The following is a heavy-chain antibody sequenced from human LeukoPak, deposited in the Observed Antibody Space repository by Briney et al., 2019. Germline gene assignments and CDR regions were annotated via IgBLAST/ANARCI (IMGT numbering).Heavy chain of an antibody. CDR1: GGTFSSYA. CDR2: IIPIFGTA. CDR3: ARESTDYYDSSGYYYGPVY. V-gene: IGHV1-69*13. J-gene: IGHJ4*02. Sequence: SVKVPCKASGGTFSSYAISWVRQAPGQGLEWMGGIIPIFGTANYAQKFQGRVTITADESTSTAYMELSNLRSEDTAVYYCARESTDYYDSSGYYYGPVYWGQGTLVTVSS. D-gene: IGHD3-22*01.